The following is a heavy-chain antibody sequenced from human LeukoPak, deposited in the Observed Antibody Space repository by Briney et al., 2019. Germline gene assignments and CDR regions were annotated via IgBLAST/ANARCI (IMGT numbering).Heavy chain of an antibody. J-gene: IGHJ4*02. CDR2: INPNSGGT. V-gene: IGHV1-2*02. D-gene: IGHD2-15*01. Sequence: ASVKVSCKPSGYTFTGYYMHWVRQAPGQGLEWMGWINPNSGGTNYAQKFQGRVTMTRDTSISTAYMELSRLRSDDTAVYYCARVLGMMDCSGGSCHSRGSEYYFDYWGQGTLVTVSS. CDR1: GYTFTGYY. CDR3: ARVLGMMDCSGGSCHSRGSEYYFDY.